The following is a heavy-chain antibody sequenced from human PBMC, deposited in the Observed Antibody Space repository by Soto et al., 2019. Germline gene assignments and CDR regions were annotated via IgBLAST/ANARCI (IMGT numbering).Heavy chain of an antibody. J-gene: IGHJ3*02. CDR3: ARESSAFDI. Sequence: SETLSLTCAVYGGSFSGYYWSWIRQPPGKGLEWIGEINHSGSTNYNPSLKSRVTISVDTSKNQFSRKLSSVTAADTAVYYWARESSAFDIWGQGTMVTVSS. CDR1: GGSFSGYY. V-gene: IGHV4-34*01. CDR2: INHSGST.